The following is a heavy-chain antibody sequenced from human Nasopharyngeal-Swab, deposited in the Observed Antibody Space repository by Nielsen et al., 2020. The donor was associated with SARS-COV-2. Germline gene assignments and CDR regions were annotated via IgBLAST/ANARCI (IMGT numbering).Heavy chain of an antibody. D-gene: IGHD6-19*01. CDR1: GYTFTSYG. CDR2: ISAYNGNT. J-gene: IGHJ6*02. CDR3: ARVGIAVAGHGGLYYYYGMDV. Sequence: ASVTASCKASGYTFTSYGISWVRQAPGQGLEWMGWISAYNGNTNYAQKLQGRVTMTTDTSTSTAYMELRSLRSDDTAVYYCARVGIAVAGHGGLYYYYGMDVWGQGTTVTVSS. V-gene: IGHV1-18*04.